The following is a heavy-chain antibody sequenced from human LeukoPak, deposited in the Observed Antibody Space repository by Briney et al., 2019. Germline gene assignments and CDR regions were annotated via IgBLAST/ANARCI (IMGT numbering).Heavy chain of an antibody. V-gene: IGHV3-23*01. CDR2: IYGSGVSI. D-gene: IGHD1-26*01. J-gene: IGHJ4*02. Sequence: GGSLRLSCVASGFTFEKYVMNWVRQAPGKGLEWLATIYGSGVSISYADSVKGRFTISRDNSNNTLYLQMNSLRAEDTAMYFCAKDLGWELPAEAYWGQGVPVTVSS. CDR1: GFTFEKYV. CDR3: AKDLGWELPAEAY.